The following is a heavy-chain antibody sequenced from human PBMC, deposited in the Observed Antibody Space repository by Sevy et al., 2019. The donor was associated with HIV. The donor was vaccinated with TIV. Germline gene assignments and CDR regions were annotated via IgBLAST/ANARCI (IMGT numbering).Heavy chain of an antibody. CDR1: GFSFSSYA. V-gene: IGHV3-23*01. Sequence: GGSLRLSCAASGFSFSSYAMSWVRQAPGKGLEWVSAISGSGGRTYYADSVKGRFTISRDNSKNTLYLQMNSLRDEDTAIYYYAKDRSIDYWGKGTMVTVSS. J-gene: IGHJ4*01. CDR3: AKDRSIDY. CDR2: ISGSGGRT.